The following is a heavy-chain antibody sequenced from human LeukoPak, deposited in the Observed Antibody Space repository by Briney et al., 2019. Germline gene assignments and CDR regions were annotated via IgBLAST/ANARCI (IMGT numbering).Heavy chain of an antibody. CDR1: GSTFTRYY. CDR3: ARVLEWELLDAFDI. D-gene: IGHD1-26*01. V-gene: IGHV1-2*02. J-gene: IGHJ3*02. Sequence: ASVKVSCTASGSTFTRYYMHWVGQAPGQGLGWMGWVNAKSGGTNYAQKFQGRVTMTRDTSISTAYMELSRLRSDDTAVYYCARVLEWELLDAFDIWGQGTMVTVSS. CDR2: VNAKSGGT.